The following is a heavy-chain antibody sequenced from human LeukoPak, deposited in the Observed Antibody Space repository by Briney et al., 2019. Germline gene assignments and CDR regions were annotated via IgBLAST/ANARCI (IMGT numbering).Heavy chain of an antibody. CDR3: AKALTYYDILTGYYMDAFDI. D-gene: IGHD3-9*01. J-gene: IGHJ3*02. CDR2: ISGSGGST. Sequence: GGSLRLSCAASGFTFSSYAMSWVRQAPGKGLEWVSAISGSGGSTYYADSVKGRFTISRDNSKNTLYLQMNSLRAEDTAVYYCAKALTYYDILTGYYMDAFDIWGQGTMVTVSS. CDR1: GFTFSSYA. V-gene: IGHV3-23*01.